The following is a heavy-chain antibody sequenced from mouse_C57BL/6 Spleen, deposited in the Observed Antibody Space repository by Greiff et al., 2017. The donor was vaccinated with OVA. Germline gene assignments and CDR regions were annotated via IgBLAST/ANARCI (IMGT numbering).Heavy chain of an antibody. V-gene: IGHV2-9*01. CDR1: GFSFTSYG. CDR3: AKHSPLIYYYGSSYAMDY. D-gene: IGHD1-1*01. Sequence: VQLVESGPGLVAPSQCLSITCTVSGFSFTSYGVDWVRQPPGKGLEWLGVIWGGGSTNYNSALMSRLSISKDNSKSQVFLKMNSLQTDDTAMYYCAKHSPLIYYYGSSYAMDYWGQGTSVTVSS. CDR2: IWGGGST. J-gene: IGHJ4*01.